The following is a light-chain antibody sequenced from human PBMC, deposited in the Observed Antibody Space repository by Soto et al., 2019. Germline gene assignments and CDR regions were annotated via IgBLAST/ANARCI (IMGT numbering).Light chain of an antibody. V-gene: IGKV3-20*01. J-gene: IGKJ1*01. CDR2: DAS. CDR1: QSVSSTS. CDR3: QQYGSSSWT. Sequence: EIVLTQSPATLSLSPGERATLSCRASQSVSSTSLAWYQQKPGQAPRLLIYDASNRATGIPARFSGSGSGTEFTLTISSLQSEDFAVYYCQQYGSSSWTFGQGTKVDIK.